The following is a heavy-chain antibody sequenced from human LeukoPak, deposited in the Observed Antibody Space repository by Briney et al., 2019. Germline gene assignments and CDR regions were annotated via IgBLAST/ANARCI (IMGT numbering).Heavy chain of an antibody. CDR1: GFTFSRYW. Sequence: PGGSLRLSCAASGFTFSRYWMSWVRQAPGKGLEWVAYIKQDGSEKYYVDSVKGRFTISRDNAKISLYLQMNSLRAEDTAIYYCARSAGSSGWYEGYYFDYWGQGTLVTVSS. J-gene: IGHJ4*02. CDR2: IKQDGSEK. D-gene: IGHD6-13*01. V-gene: IGHV3-7*01. CDR3: ARSAGSSGWYEGYYFDY.